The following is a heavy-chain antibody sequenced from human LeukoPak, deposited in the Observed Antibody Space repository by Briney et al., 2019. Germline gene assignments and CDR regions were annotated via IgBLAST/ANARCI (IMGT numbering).Heavy chain of an antibody. V-gene: IGHV3-48*04. Sequence: GGSLRLSCAASGFTFSSYSMNWVRQAPGKGLEWVSYISSSSSTIYYADSVKGRFTISRDNAKNSLYLQMNSLRAEDTAVYYCARTMIVVNDAFDIWGQGTMVTVSS. J-gene: IGHJ3*02. D-gene: IGHD3-22*01. CDR2: ISSSSSTI. CDR1: GFTFSSYS. CDR3: ARTMIVVNDAFDI.